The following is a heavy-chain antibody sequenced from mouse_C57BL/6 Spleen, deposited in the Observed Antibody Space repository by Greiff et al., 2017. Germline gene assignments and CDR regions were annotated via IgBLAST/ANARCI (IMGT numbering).Heavy chain of an antibody. J-gene: IGHJ4*01. V-gene: IGHV1-22*01. Sequence: EVQLQQSGPELVKPGASVKMSCKASGYTFTDYNMHWVKQSPGKSLEWIGYINPNNGGTSYNQKFKGKATLTVNKSSSTAYMELRSLTSEDSAVYYCARVFGYYEDAMDYWGQGTSVTVSS. CDR2: INPNNGGT. CDR1: GYTFTDYN. D-gene: IGHD2-3*01. CDR3: ARVFGYYEDAMDY.